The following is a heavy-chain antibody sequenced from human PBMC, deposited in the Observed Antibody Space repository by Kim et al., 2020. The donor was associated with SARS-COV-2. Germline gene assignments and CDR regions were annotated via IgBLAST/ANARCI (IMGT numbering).Heavy chain of an antibody. Sequence: GESLKISCKTSGYSFSTSWISWVRQMPGKGLEWMGRIDPTDSYTNYSQSFQGHVSISVDRSINTAYLQWSSLKASDSAIYYCAKMFSRSPFVAEYFQSWGQGTLVTVSS. CDR1: GYSFSTSW. CDR3: AKMFSRSPFVAEYFQS. CDR2: IDPTDSYT. D-gene: IGHD2-2*01. J-gene: IGHJ1*01. V-gene: IGHV5-10-1*01.